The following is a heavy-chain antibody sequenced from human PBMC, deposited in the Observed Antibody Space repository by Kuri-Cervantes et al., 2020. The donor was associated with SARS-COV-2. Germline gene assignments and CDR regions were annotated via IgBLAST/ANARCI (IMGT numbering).Heavy chain of an antibody. CDR1: GGTFSSYS. V-gene: IGHV1-69*13. J-gene: IGHJ5*02. Sequence: SVKVSCKASGGTFSSYSVNWVRQAPGQGLEWMGRIIPTFDTATYAQKFQGRVTFTADESSSTAYMEVNSLTSEDTAVYFCARSQGYCTANSCSWNWFDPWGQGTQVTGYS. CDR3: ARSQGYCTANSCSWNWFDP. D-gene: IGHD2-8*02. CDR2: IIPTFDTA.